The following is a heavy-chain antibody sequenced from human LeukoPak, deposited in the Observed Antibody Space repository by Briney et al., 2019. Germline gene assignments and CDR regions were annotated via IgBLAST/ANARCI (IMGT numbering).Heavy chain of an antibody. D-gene: IGHD6-13*01. Sequence: GGSLRLSCAASGFTFSGYAMSWVRQAPGKGLEWVSAISGSGGSTYYADSVKGRFTISRDNSKNTLYLQMNSLRAEDTAVYYCAKEGDSSSWYDLYDYWGQGTLVTVSS. CDR1: GFTFSGYA. V-gene: IGHV3-23*01. CDR3: AKEGDSSSWYDLYDY. J-gene: IGHJ4*02. CDR2: ISGSGGST.